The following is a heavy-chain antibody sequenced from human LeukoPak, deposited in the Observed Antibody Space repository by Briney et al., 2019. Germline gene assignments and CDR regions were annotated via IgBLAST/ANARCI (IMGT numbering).Heavy chain of an antibody. CDR3: ARSTMVRGVMSRGSRHTYFDY. CDR2: IYYSGST. J-gene: IGHJ4*02. V-gene: IGHV4-61*10. CDR1: GGSISSGSYY. Sequence: SQTLSLTCTVSGGSISSGSYYWSRIRQPAGKGLEWIGYIYYSGSTNYNPSLKSRVTISVDTSKNQFSLKLSSVTAADTAVYYCARSTMVRGVMSRGSRHTYFDYWGQGTLVTVSS. D-gene: IGHD3-10*01.